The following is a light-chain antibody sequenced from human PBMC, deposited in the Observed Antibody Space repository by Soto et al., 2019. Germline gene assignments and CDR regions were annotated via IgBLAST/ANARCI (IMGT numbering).Light chain of an antibody. CDR3: QQRSSWPLT. CDR1: QSVSSSY. J-gene: IGKJ4*01. Sequence: EIVLTQSPGTLSLSPGERATLSCRASQSVSSSYLAWYQQKSGQAPRLLVYGASGRATGIPDRFSGSGSGTDFTLTISRLEPEDFAVYYCQQRSSWPLTFGGGTKVDIK. V-gene: IGKV3D-20*02. CDR2: GAS.